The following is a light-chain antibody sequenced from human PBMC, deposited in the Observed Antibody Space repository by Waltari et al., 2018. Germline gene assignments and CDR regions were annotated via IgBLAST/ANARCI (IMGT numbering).Light chain of an antibody. CDR2: DVS. Sequence: QSALTHPASVSGSPGQSITLPRPGPNRAVGGYDYVPWYQQHPGKAPTLIIYDVSNRPSGVSNRFSGSKSGNTASLTISGLQAEDEADYYCNSYTSSSTRVFGGGTKLTVL. CDR1: NRAVGGYDY. CDR3: NSYTSSSTRV. V-gene: IGLV2-14*03. J-gene: IGLJ2*01.